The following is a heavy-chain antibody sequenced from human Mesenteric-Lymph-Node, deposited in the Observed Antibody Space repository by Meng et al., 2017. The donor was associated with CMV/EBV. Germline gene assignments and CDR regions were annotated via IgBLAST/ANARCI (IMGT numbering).Heavy chain of an antibody. D-gene: IGHD2-2*01. V-gene: IGHV3-23*01. CDR2: IRGGGVST. CDR1: CS. J-gene: IGHJ3*02. CDR3: AKDAGPCIGTTCYVGHAFDI. Sequence: CSMCWVRHAPGKGLACVSGIRGGGVSTYCADSVKGRFTISRDNAKNTLYLQMNSLRAEDTAVYYCAKDAGPCIGTTCYVGHAFDIWGQGTMVTVSS.